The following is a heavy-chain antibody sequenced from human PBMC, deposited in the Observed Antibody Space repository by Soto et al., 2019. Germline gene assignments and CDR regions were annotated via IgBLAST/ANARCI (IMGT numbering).Heavy chain of an antibody. V-gene: IGHV4-59*01. D-gene: IGHD6-13*01. J-gene: IGHJ4*02. CDR1: GGSINSNY. CDR2: VYNSGST. CDR3: ARYRREAVAGYTLDN. Sequence: PSETLSLTCTVSGGSINSNYWTWIRQPPGKGLEWIGYVYNSGSTNYNPSLKSRGTISEDTSKSQFSLKVNSMTAADTAVYYCARYRREAVAGYTLDNWGQGILVTVSS.